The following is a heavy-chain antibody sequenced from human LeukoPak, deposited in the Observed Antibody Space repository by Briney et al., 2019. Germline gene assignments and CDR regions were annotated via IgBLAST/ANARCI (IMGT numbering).Heavy chain of an antibody. Sequence: ASVKVSCKVSGYTLTELSMHWVRQAPGKGLEWMGRIIPILGIANYAQKFQGRVTITADKSTSTAYMELSSLRSEDTAVYYCARAARFLEWFADYWGQGTLVTVSS. CDR2: IIPILGIA. D-gene: IGHD3-3*01. CDR3: ARAARFLEWFADY. J-gene: IGHJ4*02. CDR1: GYTLTELS. V-gene: IGHV1-69*04.